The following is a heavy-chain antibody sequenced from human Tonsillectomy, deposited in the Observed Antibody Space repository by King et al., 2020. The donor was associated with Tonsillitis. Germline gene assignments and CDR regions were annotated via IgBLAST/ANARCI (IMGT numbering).Heavy chain of an antibody. CDR3: AKDRGGVDFDFDY. CDR1: GFTFGTYG. J-gene: IGHJ4*02. CDR2: ISYDGSYI. Sequence: VQLVESGGGVVQPGRSLRLSCAASGFTFGTYGMHWVRPAPGKGLEWVAVISYDGSYIYYADSVRGRFTISRDNPKNTLYLQMNSLRAEDTAVYYCAKDRGGVDFDFDYWGQGTLVTVSS. D-gene: IGHD3-9*01. V-gene: IGHV3-30*18.